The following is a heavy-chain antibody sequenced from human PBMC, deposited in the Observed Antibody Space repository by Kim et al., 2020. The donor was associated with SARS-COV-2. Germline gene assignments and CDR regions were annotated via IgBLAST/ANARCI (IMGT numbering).Heavy chain of an antibody. J-gene: IGHJ3*02. D-gene: IGHD6-19*01. CDR2: IYWDDDK. Sequence: SGPTLVKPTQTLTLTCTFSGFSLSTSVVGVGWIRQPPGKSLEWLAFIYWDDDKRYSPSLKTRLTITKDTSKTQVVLSMTNMDPVDTATYYCAHRVLNNGGWDSGTYDIWGQGTIVTVS. V-gene: IGHV2-5*02. CDR3: AHRVLNNGGWDSGTYDI. CDR1: GFSLSTSVVG.